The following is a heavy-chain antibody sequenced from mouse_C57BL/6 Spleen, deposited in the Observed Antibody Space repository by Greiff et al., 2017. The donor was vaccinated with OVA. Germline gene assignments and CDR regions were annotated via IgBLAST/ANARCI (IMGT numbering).Heavy chain of an antibody. J-gene: IGHJ1*03. V-gene: IGHV1-62-2*01. Sequence: QVQLQQSGAELVKPGASVKLSCKASGYTFTEYTIHWVKQRSGQGLEWIGWFYPGSGSIKYNEKFKDKATLTAEKSSSTVYMELSRLTSEDSAVYFCAAHEDYYCIYNYRYFDCWGTGTTVTVSS. CDR2: FYPGSGSI. CDR3: AAHEDYYCIYNYRYFDC. CDR1: GYTFTEYT. D-gene: IGHD2-1*01.